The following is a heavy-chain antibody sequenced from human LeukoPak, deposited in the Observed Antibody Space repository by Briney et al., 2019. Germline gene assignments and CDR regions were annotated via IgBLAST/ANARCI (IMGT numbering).Heavy chain of an antibody. CDR3: ARGCQYQLLIFLYYYMDV. Sequence: ASVKVSCKASGYTFTGYYMHWVRQAPGQGLEWMGWINPNSGGTNYAQKFQGRVTMTRDTSISTAYMELSRLRSDDTAVYYCARGCQYQLLIFLYYYMDVWGKGTTVTISS. V-gene: IGHV1-2*02. D-gene: IGHD2-2*01. CDR1: GYTFTGYY. J-gene: IGHJ6*03. CDR2: INPNSGGT.